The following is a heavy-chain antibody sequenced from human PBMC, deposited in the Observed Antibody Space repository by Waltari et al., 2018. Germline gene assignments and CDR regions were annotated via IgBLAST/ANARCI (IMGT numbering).Heavy chain of an antibody. Sequence: QVQLQQWGAGLLKPSETLSLTCAVYGGSFSGYYWSWIRQPPGKGLEWIEEINHSGSTNYNPSLKSRVTISVDTSKNQFSLKLSSVTAADTAVYYCARGRGGGYSYACFDYWGQGTLVTVSS. J-gene: IGHJ4*02. V-gene: IGHV4-34*01. CDR3: ARGRGGGYSYACFDY. CDR1: GGSFSGYY. D-gene: IGHD5-18*01. CDR2: INHSGST.